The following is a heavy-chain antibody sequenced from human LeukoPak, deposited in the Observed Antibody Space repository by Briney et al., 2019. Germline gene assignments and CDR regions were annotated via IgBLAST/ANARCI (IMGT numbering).Heavy chain of an antibody. V-gene: IGHV3-23*01. D-gene: IGHD5-12*01. Sequence: GGSLRLSCAASGFTFSSYAMSWVRQAPGKGLEWVSAISGSGGSTYYADSVKGRFTISRDNSKNTLYLQMNSLRAEDTAVYYCAKWDTRPRRLKGGFDYWGQGTLVTVSS. J-gene: IGHJ4*02. CDR3: AKWDTRPRRLKGGFDY. CDR1: GFTFSSYA. CDR2: ISGSGGST.